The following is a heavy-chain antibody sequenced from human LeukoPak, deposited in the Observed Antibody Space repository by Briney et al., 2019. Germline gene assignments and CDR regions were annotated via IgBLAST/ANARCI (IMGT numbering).Heavy chain of an antibody. D-gene: IGHD4-11*01. J-gene: IGHJ5*02. CDR1: GYTFTSYY. V-gene: IGHV1-46*01. CDR2: INPSGGST. Sequence: ASVKVSCKASGYTFTSYYMHWVRQAPGQGLEWMGIINPSGGSTSYAQKFQGGVTMTRDMSTSTVYMELSSLRSEDTAVYYCARVRHSNSHWFDPWGQGTLVTVSS. CDR3: ARVRHSNSHWFDP.